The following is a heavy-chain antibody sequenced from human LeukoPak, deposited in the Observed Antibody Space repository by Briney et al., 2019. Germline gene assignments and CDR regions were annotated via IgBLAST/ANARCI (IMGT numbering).Heavy chain of an antibody. CDR1: GGSISSSNW. J-gene: IGHJ4*02. D-gene: IGHD3-10*01. Sequence: SGTLSLTCAVSGGSISSSNWWSWVRQPPGKGLEWIGEIYHSGSTNYNPSLKSRVTISVDKSKNQFSLKLSSVTAADTAVYYCARTGDYGSGSYLYYFDYWGQGTLVTVSS. V-gene: IGHV4-4*02. CDR3: ARTGDYGSGSYLYYFDY. CDR2: IYHSGST.